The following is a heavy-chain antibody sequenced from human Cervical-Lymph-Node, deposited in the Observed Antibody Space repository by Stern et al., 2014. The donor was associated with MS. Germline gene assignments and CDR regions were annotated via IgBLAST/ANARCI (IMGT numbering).Heavy chain of an antibody. D-gene: IGHD3-16*01. CDR2: MNPKSGEK. CDR1: GYTFTTFD. J-gene: IGHJ4*02. CDR3: ARGRIQYYDKMAYYAWFDY. Sequence: QMQLVQSGAEVKKPGASVKVSCKASGYTFTTFDINWVRQATGQGLEWMGWMNPKSGEKVYAQKFQGRVTMTRNTSMTTAYMELSSLRSEDTAIYYCARGRIQYYDKMAYYAWFDYWGQGSLVTVSS. V-gene: IGHV1-8*01.